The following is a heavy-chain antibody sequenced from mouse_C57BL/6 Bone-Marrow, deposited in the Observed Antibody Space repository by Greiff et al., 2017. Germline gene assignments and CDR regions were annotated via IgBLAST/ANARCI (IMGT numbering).Heavy chain of an antibody. J-gene: IGHJ4*01. D-gene: IGHD2-3*01. V-gene: IGHV1-64*01. CDR2: IHPNSGST. Sequence: VKLQQPGAELVKPGASVKLSCKASGYTFTSYWMHWVKQRPGQGLEWIGMIHPNSGSTNYNEKFKSKATLTVDKSSSTAYMQLSSLTSEDSAVYYCAGDGPYYAMDYWGQGTSVTVSS. CDR1: GYTFTSYW. CDR3: AGDGPYYAMDY.